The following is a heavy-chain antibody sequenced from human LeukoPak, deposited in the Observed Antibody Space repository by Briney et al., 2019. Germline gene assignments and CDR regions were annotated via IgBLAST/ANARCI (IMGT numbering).Heavy chain of an antibody. J-gene: IGHJ4*02. V-gene: IGHV3-23*01. CDR1: GFMFSNYA. D-gene: IGHD6-13*01. CDR3: CTSPSFGSSWYQFNY. Sequence: PGGSLRLSCAASGFMFSNYAMTWVRQAPGKGLESISVISGSGDATNYADSVKGRFTISRDNSKNTLYLQMNSLRAEDTAVYYCCTSPSFGSSWYQFNYWGQGALVIVSS. CDR2: ISGSGDAT.